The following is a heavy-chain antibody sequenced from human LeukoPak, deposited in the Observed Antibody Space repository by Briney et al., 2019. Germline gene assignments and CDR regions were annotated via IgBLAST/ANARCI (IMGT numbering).Heavy chain of an antibody. D-gene: IGHD2-21*02. V-gene: IGHV4-39*01. CDR3: ARNDPARMTATLDY. J-gene: IGHJ4*02. Sequence: SETLSLTCNVSGGSISSSTYYWGWIRQPPGKGLEWIGSIYYSGSTYYNPSLKSRFTISVDTSKSQFSLKVDSVTAADTAVYYCARNDPARMTATLDYWGQGILVTVSS. CDR2: IYYSGST. CDR1: GGSISSSTYY.